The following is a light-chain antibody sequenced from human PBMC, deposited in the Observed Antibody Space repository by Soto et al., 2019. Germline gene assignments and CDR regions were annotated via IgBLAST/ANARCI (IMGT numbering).Light chain of an antibody. CDR2: EGS. J-gene: IGLJ1*01. V-gene: IGLV2-23*01. Sequence: QSALTQPASMSGSPGQSTTISCSGTTYGFEPYNQASWYQQHPGKAPKILIYEGSKRPSGVSNRFSGSKSGNTASLTISGLQAEDEADYFCSSYVGDSAYAFGTGTKLTVL. CDR1: TYGFEPYNQ. CDR3: SSYVGDSAYA.